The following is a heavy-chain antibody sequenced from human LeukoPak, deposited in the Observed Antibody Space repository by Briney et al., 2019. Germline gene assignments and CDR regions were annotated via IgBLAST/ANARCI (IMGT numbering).Heavy chain of an antibody. CDR2: ISGSGSTV. CDR3: AKPGYCSGGTCLYYFDY. CDR1: GFTFSSYE. D-gene: IGHD2-15*01. J-gene: IGHJ4*02. Sequence: GGSLRLSCAASGFTFSSYEMNWVRQAPGKGLEWVSYISGSGSTVYYADSVKGRFSISRDNSKNTLYLQMNSLRAEDTAVYYCAKPGYCSGGTCLYYFDYWGQGTLVTVSS. V-gene: IGHV3-48*03.